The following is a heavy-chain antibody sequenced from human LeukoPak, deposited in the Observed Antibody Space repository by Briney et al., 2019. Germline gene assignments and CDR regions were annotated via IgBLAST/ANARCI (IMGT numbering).Heavy chain of an antibody. CDR2: MNPNSGNT. Sequence: ASVKVSCKASGYTFTSYDINWVRQATGQGLEWMGWMNPNSGNTGYAQKFQGRVTMTEDTSTDTAYMELSSLRSEDTAVFYCATDRPGSGSYLGYWGQGTLVTVSS. D-gene: IGHD3-10*01. CDR3: ATDRPGSGSYLGY. V-gene: IGHV1-8*01. CDR1: GYTFTSYD. J-gene: IGHJ4*02.